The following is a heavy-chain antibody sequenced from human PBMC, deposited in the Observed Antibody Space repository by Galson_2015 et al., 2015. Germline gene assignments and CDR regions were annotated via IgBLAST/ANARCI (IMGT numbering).Heavy chain of an antibody. D-gene: IGHD6-13*01. CDR3: ARKPSSRDAFDI. Sequence: SLRLSCAASGFTFGSYEMNWVRQAPGKGLEWVSYISSSGGFIYYADSVKGRFTISRDNAKNSLYLEANSLRAEDTAVYYCARKPSSRDAFDIWGQGTMITVPS. CDR1: GFTFGSYE. V-gene: IGHV3-48*03. J-gene: IGHJ3*02. CDR2: ISSSGGFI.